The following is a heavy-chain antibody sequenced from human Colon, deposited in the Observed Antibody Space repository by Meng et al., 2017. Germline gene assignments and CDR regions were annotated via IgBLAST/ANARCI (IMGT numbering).Heavy chain of an antibody. V-gene: IGHV4-34*01. CDR1: GGSVTDAH. J-gene: IGHJ5*01. CDR3: ARNNIKSFFGSSNYRLYNYFDP. Sequence: LQAWGAGLLKPSGPRSLTGAVYGGSVTDAHWRWVRQPSGKGLEWIGEIKHDGITNYNPSLKSRVTIFVDTSKDQFSLTLRSVTAADTAVYYCARNNIKSFFGSSNYRLYNYFDPWGQGTLVTVSS. CDR2: IKHDGIT. D-gene: IGHD3-10*01.